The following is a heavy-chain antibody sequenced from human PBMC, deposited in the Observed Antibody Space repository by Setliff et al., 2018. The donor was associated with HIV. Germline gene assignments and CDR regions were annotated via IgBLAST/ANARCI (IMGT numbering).Heavy chain of an antibody. CDR3: ARDPAPSSSASYFQH. V-gene: IGHV1-46*01. Sequence: ASVKVSCKASGGTFSSGNAISWVRQAPGQGLEWMGIINPSSGSTTYAQKFQGRVTMTRDTSTSTVYMELSSLRSEDTAVYYCARDPAPSSSASYFQHWGQGTPVTVSS. CDR2: INPSSGST. D-gene: IGHD6-6*01. J-gene: IGHJ1*01. CDR1: GGTFSSGN.